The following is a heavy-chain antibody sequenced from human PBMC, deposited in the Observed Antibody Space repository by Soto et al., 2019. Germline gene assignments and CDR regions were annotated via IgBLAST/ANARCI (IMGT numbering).Heavy chain of an antibody. J-gene: IGHJ4*02. Sequence: PSETLSLTCAVSGGSISSGGYSWSWIRQPPGTGLEWIGEINHSGSTNYDTSLKSRVTISVDTSKNQFSLKLTSVTAADTAVYYCARDKITGLFDYWGQGTLVTVSS. CDR2: INHSGST. CDR3: ARDKITGLFDY. CDR1: GGSISSGGYS. D-gene: IGHD2-8*02. V-gene: IGHV4-30-2*01.